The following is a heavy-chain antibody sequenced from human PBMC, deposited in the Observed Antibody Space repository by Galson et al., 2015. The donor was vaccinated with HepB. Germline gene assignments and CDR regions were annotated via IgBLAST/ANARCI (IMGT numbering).Heavy chain of an antibody. J-gene: IGHJ5*02. CDR1: GLPFSDNW. Sequence: SLRLSCAVSGLPFSDNWFHWFRQAPGKGLEWVSRINNDGSRTSYADSVRGRFITSRDDSRSTVYLEMTSVRPVDTATYFCARDSYSSADTWGQGTLVIVS. D-gene: IGHD6-19*01. V-gene: IGHV3-74*01. CDR2: INNDGSRT. CDR3: ARDSYSSADT.